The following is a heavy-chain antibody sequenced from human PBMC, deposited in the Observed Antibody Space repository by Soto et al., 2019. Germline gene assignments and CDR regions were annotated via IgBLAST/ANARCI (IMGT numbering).Heavy chain of an antibody. CDR2: ISYDGSNK. CDR1: GFTFRSYG. V-gene: IGHV3-30*03. D-gene: IGHD6-19*01. Sequence: QVPVVESGGGVVQPGSSQRLSCAASGFTFRSYGMHWVRQAPGKGLEWVAVISYDGSNKYYTDSVKGRFTISRDNSKNTVYLQMNSLRVEDTAVYYCVAGWQWFDYWGQGTLVTVSS. CDR3: VAGWQWFDY. J-gene: IGHJ4*02.